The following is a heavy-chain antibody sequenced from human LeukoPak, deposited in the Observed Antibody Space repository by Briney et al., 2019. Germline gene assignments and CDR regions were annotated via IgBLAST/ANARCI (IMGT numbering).Heavy chain of an antibody. V-gene: IGHV3-23*01. D-gene: IGHD6-13*01. J-gene: IGHJ4*02. CDR3: AKNTPTYSTPEY. Sequence: GGSLRLSCAASGFTFSSYAMSWVRQAPGKGLEWVSAISGSGGSTYYSDSVQGRFTIPRDNARNSLYLQMSSLRAEDTAMYFCAKNTPTYSTPEYWGQGTLLTVSS. CDR2: ISGSGGST. CDR1: GFTFSSYA.